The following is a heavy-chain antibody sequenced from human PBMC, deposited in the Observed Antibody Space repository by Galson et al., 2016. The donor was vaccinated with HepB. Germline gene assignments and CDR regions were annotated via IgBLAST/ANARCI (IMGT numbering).Heavy chain of an antibody. V-gene: IGHV3-23*01. CDR3: ARGPRFYDVLAGWAFDY. CDR1: GFTFSSYA. J-gene: IGHJ4*02. Sequence: SLRLSCAASGFTFSSYAMNWVCQAPGKGLEWVSTISGSGGMKYYADSVKGRFTISRDNSKNTLYLQMNSLRAENTAVYYCARGPRFYDVLAGWAFDYWGQGTLVTVSS. CDR2: ISGSGGMK. D-gene: IGHD3-9*01.